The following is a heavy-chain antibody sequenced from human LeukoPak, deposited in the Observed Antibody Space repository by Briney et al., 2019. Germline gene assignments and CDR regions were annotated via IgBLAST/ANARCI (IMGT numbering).Heavy chain of an antibody. Sequence: SVKVSCKASGGTFSSYAISWVRQAPGQGLEWMGGIIPIFGTANCAQKFQGRVTITTDESTSTAYMGLSSLRSEDTAVYYCARGRSSSANWFDPWGQGTLVTVSS. CDR3: ARGRSSSANWFDP. CDR2: IIPIFGTA. V-gene: IGHV1-69*05. J-gene: IGHJ5*02. D-gene: IGHD6-6*01. CDR1: GGTFSSYA.